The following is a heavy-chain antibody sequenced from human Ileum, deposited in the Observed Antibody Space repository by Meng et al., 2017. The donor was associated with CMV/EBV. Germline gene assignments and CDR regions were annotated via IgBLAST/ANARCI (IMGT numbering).Heavy chain of an antibody. CDR1: GASISSGRHF. CDR3: AADISTAWFYY. Sequence: QVQLQESGPGLVKPSETLSLTCTVSGASISSGRHFWGWIRQAPGKGLEWIATIHYTETTHYNPSLKSRITISVDTSKNQISLKVNSVTAADTAMYYCAADISTAWFYYWGQGTLVTVSS. J-gene: IGHJ4*02. D-gene: IGHD2-2*01. V-gene: IGHV4-39*07. CDR2: IHYTETT.